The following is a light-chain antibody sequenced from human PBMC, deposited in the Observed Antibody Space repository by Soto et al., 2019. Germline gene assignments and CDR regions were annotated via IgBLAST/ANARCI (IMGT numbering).Light chain of an antibody. CDR2: DVY. J-gene: IGLJ1*01. CDR1: SSDVGGFNY. V-gene: IGLV2-14*01. Sequence: QSALTQPRSVSGSPGQSVTISCTGTSSDVGGFNYVSWYQQHPGKAPKLLIFDVYSRPSGISNRFSGSKSGNTASLTISGLQAEDEADYYCSSYTTSSSYVFGAGTKVTV. CDR3: SSYTTSSSYV.